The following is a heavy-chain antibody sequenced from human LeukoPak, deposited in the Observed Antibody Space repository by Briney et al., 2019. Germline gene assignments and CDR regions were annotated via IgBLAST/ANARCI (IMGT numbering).Heavy chain of an antibody. V-gene: IGHV3-30*18. Sequence: PGGSLRLSCAASGFSFSSYGIHWVRQAPGKGLEWVAAISYDGNNKYYADSVKGRFTISRDNSKNTLYLQMNSLRAEDTAVYYCAKKSSGWYFDYWGQGTLVTVSS. CDR3: AKKSSGWYFDY. CDR2: ISYDGNNK. D-gene: IGHD6-19*01. CDR1: GFSFSSYG. J-gene: IGHJ4*02.